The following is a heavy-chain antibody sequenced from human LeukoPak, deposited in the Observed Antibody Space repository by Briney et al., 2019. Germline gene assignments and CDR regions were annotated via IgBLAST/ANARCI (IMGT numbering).Heavy chain of an antibody. CDR1: GYSFTSYW. J-gene: IGHJ1*01. D-gene: IGHD2-15*01. CDR3: ARMMGRYCSGGSCYSRYFQH. Sequence: GESLKISCKGSGYSFTSYWIGWVRQMPGKGLEWMGIIYPGDSDTRYSPSFQGQVTISADKSISTAYLQWSSLKASDTAMYYCARMMGRYCSGGSCYSRYFQHWGQGTLVTVSS. V-gene: IGHV5-51*01. CDR2: IYPGDSDT.